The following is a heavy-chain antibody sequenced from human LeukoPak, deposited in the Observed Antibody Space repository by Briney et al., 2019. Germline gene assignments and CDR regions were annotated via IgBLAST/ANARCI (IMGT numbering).Heavy chain of an antibody. CDR1: GFTFHSYA. V-gene: IGHV3-43*02. CDR3: ARDHVYGGADY. Sequence: GGSLRLSCAASGFTFHSYAIHWVRQAPRKGLEWVSLTSGDGITTYFADSVKGRFTISRDNSKSSLFLQMNSLRAEDTALYYCARDHVYGGADYWGQGTLVTVSS. CDR2: TSGDGITT. J-gene: IGHJ4*02. D-gene: IGHD5/OR15-5a*01.